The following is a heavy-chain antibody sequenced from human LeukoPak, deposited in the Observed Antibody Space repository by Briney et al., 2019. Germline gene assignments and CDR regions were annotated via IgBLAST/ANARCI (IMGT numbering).Heavy chain of an antibody. CDR3: AREVTYSSGWYDY. CDR2: ISYDGSNK. Sequence: GGSLRLSCAASGFTFSSYAMHWVRQAPGKGLEWVAVISYDGSNKYYADSVKGRFTISRDNSKNTLYLQMNSLRAEDTAVYYCAREVTYSSGWYDYWDQGTLVTVSS. J-gene: IGHJ4*02. D-gene: IGHD6-19*01. V-gene: IGHV3-30-3*01. CDR1: GFTFSSYA.